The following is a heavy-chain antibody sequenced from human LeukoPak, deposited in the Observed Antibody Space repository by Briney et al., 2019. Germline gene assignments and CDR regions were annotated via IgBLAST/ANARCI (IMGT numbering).Heavy chain of an antibody. J-gene: IGHJ6*02. Sequence: GASVKVSCKASGYTFTSYGISWVRQAPGQGLEWMGWISAYNGNTNYAQKLQGRVTMTTDTSTSTAYMELRSLRSDDTAVYYCARDLASKYFDWPPGYYYGMDVWGQGTTVIVSS. D-gene: IGHD3-9*01. CDR1: GYTFTSYG. CDR2: ISAYNGNT. V-gene: IGHV1-18*01. CDR3: ARDLASKYFDWPPGYYYGMDV.